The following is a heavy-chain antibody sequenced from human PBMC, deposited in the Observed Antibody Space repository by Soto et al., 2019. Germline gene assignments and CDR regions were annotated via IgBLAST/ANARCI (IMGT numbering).Heavy chain of an antibody. CDR3: ARGQLGDNWFDR. D-gene: IGHD6-6*01. Sequence: EVQLVESGGGLAKPGGSLRLSCAASGFTFSSYSMNWVRQAPGKGLEWVSSISSSSSYIYYADSVKGRYTISRDNAKNPLYLQMNGLRAEETAAYYCARGQLGDNWFDRWGQGTPVTVSS. CDR2: ISSSSSYI. J-gene: IGHJ5*02. CDR1: GFTFSSYS. V-gene: IGHV3-21*01.